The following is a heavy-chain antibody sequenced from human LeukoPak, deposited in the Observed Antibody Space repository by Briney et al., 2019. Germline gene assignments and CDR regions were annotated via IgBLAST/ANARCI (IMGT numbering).Heavy chain of an antibody. CDR3: ASSPSNSYFFDY. J-gene: IGHJ4*02. Sequence: SETLSLTCTVSGGSISSYYWSWIRQPPGKGLEWIGYIYYSGSTNYNPSLKSRVTISVDTSKNQFSLKLSSVTAADTAVYYCASSPSNSYFFDYWGQGTLVTVSS. CDR1: GGSISSYY. V-gene: IGHV4-59*12. CDR2: IYYSGST. D-gene: IGHD2-21*01.